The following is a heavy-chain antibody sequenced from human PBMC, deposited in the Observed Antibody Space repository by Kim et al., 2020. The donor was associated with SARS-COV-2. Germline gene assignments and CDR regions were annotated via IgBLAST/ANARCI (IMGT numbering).Heavy chain of an antibody. D-gene: IGHD6-13*01. CDR1: GFTFSSYS. CDR2: ISSSSRYI. V-gene: IGHV3-21*01. Sequence: GGSLRLSCAASGFTFSSYSMNWVRQAPGKGLEWVSAISSSSRYIYYADSVKGRFTLSRDNAKNSLCLQMNIQRAEDNAVYYCATEVVDSNVVDCWRQGTL. CDR3: ATEVVDSNVVDC. J-gene: IGHJ4*02.